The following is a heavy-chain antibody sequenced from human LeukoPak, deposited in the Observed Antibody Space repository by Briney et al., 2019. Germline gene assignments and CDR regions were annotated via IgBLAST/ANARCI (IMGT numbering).Heavy chain of an antibody. J-gene: IGHJ4*02. CDR1: GYXFTGYY. D-gene: IGHD5-18*01. CDR3: ARDPAAPAMDLDY. CDR2: INPNSGGT. V-gene: IGHV1-2*02. Sequence: VKVSCNASGYXFTGYYMHWVRQAPGQGLEWMGWINPNSGGTNYAQKFQGTVTMTRDTSISTVYMELSRLRYDDTAVYYCARDPAAPAMDLDYWGQGTLVTVSS.